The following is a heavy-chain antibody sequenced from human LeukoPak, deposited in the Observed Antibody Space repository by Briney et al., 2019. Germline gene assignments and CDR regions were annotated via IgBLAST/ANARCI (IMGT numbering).Heavy chain of an antibody. CDR1: GGSISSYY. V-gene: IGHV4-59*01. J-gene: IGHJ4*02. D-gene: IGHD4-17*01. Sequence: SETLSLTCTVSGGSISSYYWSWIRQPPGKGLEWIGYIYYSGSTNYNPSLKSRVTISVDTSKSQFSLKLSSVTAADTAVYYCARDSYGDHFDYWGQGTLVTVSS. CDR2: IYYSGST. CDR3: ARDSYGDHFDY.